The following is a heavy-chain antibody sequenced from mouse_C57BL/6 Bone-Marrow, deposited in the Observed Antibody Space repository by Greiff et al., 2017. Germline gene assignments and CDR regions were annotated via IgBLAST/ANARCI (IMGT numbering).Heavy chain of an antibody. D-gene: IGHD1-1*01. J-gene: IGHJ3*01. CDR2: IDPENGDT. Sequence: VQLQQSGAELVRPGASVKLSCTASGFNIKDDYMHWVKQRPEQGLEWIGWIDPENGDTEYASKFQGKATITADTSSNTAYLQLSSLTSEDTAVYYCTGYYAWFAYWGQGTLVTVSA. CDR1: GFNIKDDY. V-gene: IGHV14-4*01. CDR3: TGYYAWFAY.